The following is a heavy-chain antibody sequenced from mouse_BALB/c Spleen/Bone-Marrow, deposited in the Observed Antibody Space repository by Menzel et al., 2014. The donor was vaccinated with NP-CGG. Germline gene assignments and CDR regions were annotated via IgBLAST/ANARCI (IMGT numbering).Heavy chain of an antibody. J-gene: IGHJ3*01. Sequence: EVKVVESGGGLVQPGDSLRLSCATSGFTFSDFYMEWVRQPPGKRMEWIAASRNKAKYYPTEYSASLKCQFIVSRDTSQSVLYLQMNALRAEDTAIYYWARDVGYVNYFVYWGQGTLVTVSA. V-gene: IGHV7-1*02. CDR1: GFTFSDFY. CDR2: SRNKAKYYPT. CDR3: ARDVGYVNYFVY. D-gene: IGHD2-10*02.